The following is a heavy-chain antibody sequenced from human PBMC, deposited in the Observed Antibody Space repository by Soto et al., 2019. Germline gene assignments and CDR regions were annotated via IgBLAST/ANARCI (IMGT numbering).Heavy chain of an antibody. J-gene: IGHJ3*02. CDR2: MNQGGSEK. V-gene: IGHV3-7*01. CDR3: ASGRELHGFCAFDI. CDR1: GFTFSRYW. Sequence: EVQLMESGGGLVQPSGSLRLSCAASGFTFSRYWMGWVRQAPGKVLEWVANMNQGGSEKYYVESVKGRFTISRDNAKNSLYLQMNSLRAEDTAVYFCASGRELHGFCAFDIWGQGTMVTVSS. D-gene: IGHD3-10*01.